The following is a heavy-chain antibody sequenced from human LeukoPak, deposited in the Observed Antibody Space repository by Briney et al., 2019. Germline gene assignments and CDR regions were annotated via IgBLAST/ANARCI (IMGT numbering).Heavy chain of an antibody. CDR3: ARVKDGGNSPYFDY. D-gene: IGHD4-23*01. CDR2: IYYSGST. CDR1: GGSISSGDYY. Sequence: SQTLSLTCTVSGGSISSGDYYWSWIRQPPGKGLEWIGYIYYSGSTYYNPSLKSRVTLSVDTSKNQFSLKLSSVTAADTAVYYCARVKDGGNSPYFDYWGQGTLVTVSS. V-gene: IGHV4-30-4*08. J-gene: IGHJ4*02.